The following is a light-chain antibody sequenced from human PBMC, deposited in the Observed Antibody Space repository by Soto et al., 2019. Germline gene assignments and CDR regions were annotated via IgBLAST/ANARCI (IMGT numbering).Light chain of an antibody. J-gene: IGKJ1*01. Sequence: EIVMTHSPATLSVSPWERATLSCRASQSVSDSSLAWYQQNPGQAPRLLIYGASTRATGIPDRFSGSGFGTDFTLTISRLEPEDFAVYYCQQYGTSLWTFGLGTKV. CDR1: QSVSDSS. CDR3: QQYGTSLWT. CDR2: GAS. V-gene: IGKV3-20*01.